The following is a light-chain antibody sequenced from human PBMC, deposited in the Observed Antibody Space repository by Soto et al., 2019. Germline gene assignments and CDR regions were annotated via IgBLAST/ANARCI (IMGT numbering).Light chain of an antibody. J-gene: IGKJ4*01. CDR1: QDIRRS. CDR2: SAS. Sequence: DIEMTQSPSSLSASVGDRVTITCRASQDIRRSVVWYQQKPGKVPKLLIDSASNLPSGVPVRFSGSRSGTYFTLTISSQQPEDVATYYCQNYDTFSLTFGGGTKVEI. V-gene: IGKV1-27*01. CDR3: QNYDTFSLT.